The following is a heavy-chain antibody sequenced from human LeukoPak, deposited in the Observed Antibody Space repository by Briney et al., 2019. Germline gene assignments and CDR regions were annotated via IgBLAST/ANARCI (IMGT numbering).Heavy chain of an antibody. V-gene: IGHV3-23*01. CDR1: GFTFSSHA. CDR2: ISVSGGST. Sequence: HPGGSLRLSCAASGFTFSSHAMSWVRQPPGKGLEWVSRISVSGGSTFYADSVKGRFTMSRDNSKNMVYLQMNSLSLEDTAVYYCAKKQEGSWTLDYWGQGTLITVSS. D-gene: IGHD6-13*01. J-gene: IGHJ4*02. CDR3: AKKQEGSWTLDY.